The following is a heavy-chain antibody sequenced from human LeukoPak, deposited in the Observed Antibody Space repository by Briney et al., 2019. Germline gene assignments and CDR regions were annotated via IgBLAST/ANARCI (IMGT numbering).Heavy chain of an antibody. V-gene: IGHV1-69*13. J-gene: IGHJ6*03. D-gene: IGHD2-8*01. CDR1: GGTFSSYA. CDR2: FIPIFGTA. Sequence: SVKISCKASGGTFSSYAISWVRQAPGQGFEWMGGFIPIFGTANYAQNFQGRVMITADESTSTAYMELSSLRSEDTAVYYCARSPPGLIYMDVWGRGTTVSVSS. CDR3: ARSPPGLIYMDV.